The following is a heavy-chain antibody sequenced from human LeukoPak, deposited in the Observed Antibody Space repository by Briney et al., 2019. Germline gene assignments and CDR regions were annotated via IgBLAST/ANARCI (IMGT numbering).Heavy chain of an antibody. CDR3: ARDYYDASGYHYEKAFDI. V-gene: IGHV4-59*02. D-gene: IGHD3-22*01. CDR1: GASVSSYY. Sequence: SETLSLTCTVSGASVSSYYWSWIRQPPGKGLEWIGYIYYSGNTNYNPSLDSRATLSVDTSKNQFSLRLTSVTAADTAVYYCARDYYDASGYHYEKAFDIWGQGTMVTVSS. J-gene: IGHJ3*02. CDR2: IYYSGNT.